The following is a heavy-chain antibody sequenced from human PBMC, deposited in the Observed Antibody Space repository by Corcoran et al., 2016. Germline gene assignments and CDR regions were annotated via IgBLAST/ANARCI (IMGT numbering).Heavy chain of an antibody. J-gene: IGHJ6*02. CDR3: ARFKGSHNSYCQNGMDV. V-gene: IGHV4-39*07. CDR2: VYYSGST. Sequence: QLQLQESGPGPVKPSETLSLTCTVSGGSISNTYDYWGWIRQPPGKGLEWIATVYYSGSTYYNPSLRSRVTISVDTSQNQFSLRMNSVTAADTAMYYCARFKGSHNSYCQNGMDVWGQGTTVTVSS. CDR1: GGSISNTYDY. D-gene: IGHD1-26*01.